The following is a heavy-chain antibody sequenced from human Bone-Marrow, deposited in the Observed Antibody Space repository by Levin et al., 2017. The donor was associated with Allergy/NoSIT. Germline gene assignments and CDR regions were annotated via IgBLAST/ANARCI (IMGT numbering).Heavy chain of an antibody. Sequence: SQTLSLPCSVSNGSIGSGSYYWNWIRQPAGKGLEWIGRIHIVGGANYNPSLESRVTISVDTSKNQFSLKLSSVTAADTAVYYCAREDYYYYLDVWGKGTTVTVSS. V-gene: IGHV4-61*02. CDR2: IHIVGGA. CDR1: NGSIGSGSYY. J-gene: IGHJ6*03. CDR3: AREDYYYYLDV.